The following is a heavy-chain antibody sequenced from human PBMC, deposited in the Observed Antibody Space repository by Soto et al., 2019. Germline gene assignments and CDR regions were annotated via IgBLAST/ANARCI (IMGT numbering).Heavy chain of an antibody. CDR3: ARRIAAAGTSYFDY. D-gene: IGHD6-13*01. V-gene: IGHV4-59*08. Sequence: PSETLSLTCTVSGGSISSYYGSWIRQPPGKGLEWIGYIYYSGSTNYNPSLKSRVTISVDTSKNQFSLKLSSVTAADTAVYYCARRIAAAGTSYFDYWGQGTLVTVSS. J-gene: IGHJ4*02. CDR1: GGSISSYY. CDR2: IYYSGST.